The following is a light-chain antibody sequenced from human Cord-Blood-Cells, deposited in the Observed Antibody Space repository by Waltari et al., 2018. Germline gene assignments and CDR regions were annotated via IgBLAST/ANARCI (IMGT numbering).Light chain of an antibody. CDR2: GAS. Sequence: EIVMTQSPAPLSVSPGERATLSCRASQSVSRNLAWYQQKPGQAPRLVIYGASTRATGIPARFSGSGSGTEFTLTISSLQSEDFAVYYCQQYNNWPPRYTFGQGTKLEIK. J-gene: IGKJ2*01. V-gene: IGKV3-15*01. CDR1: QSVSRN. CDR3: QQYNNWPPRYT.